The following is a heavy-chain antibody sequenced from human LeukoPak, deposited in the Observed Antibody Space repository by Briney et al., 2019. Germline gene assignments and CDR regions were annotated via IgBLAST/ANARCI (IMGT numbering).Heavy chain of an antibody. D-gene: IGHD2-2*01. Sequence: PSETLSLTCTVSGGSISSSYWSWIRQPPGKGLEWIGYIYYSGSINYNPSLKSRVTISVDTSKNQFSLKLSSVTAADTAVYYCARVGYCSSTSCDWGTIFDYWGQGTLVTVSS. CDR3: ARVGYCSSTSCDWGTIFDY. CDR1: GGSISSSY. CDR2: IYYSGSI. J-gene: IGHJ4*02. V-gene: IGHV4-59*01.